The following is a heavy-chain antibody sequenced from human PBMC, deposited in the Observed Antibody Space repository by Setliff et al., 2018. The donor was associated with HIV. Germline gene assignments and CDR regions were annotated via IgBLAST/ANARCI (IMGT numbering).Heavy chain of an antibody. CDR2: INHSGST. J-gene: IGHJ4*02. D-gene: IGHD3-22*01. CDR1: GGSFSGYY. Sequence: PSETLSLTCAVYGGSFSGYYWSWIRQPPGKGLEWIGEINHSGSTNYNPSLKSRVTISVDTSKNQFSLKLSSVTAADTAVYYCARDSDYYDSSGRHIRLFDYWGQGTLVTVSS. V-gene: IGHV4-34*01. CDR3: ARDSDYYDSSGRHIRLFDY.